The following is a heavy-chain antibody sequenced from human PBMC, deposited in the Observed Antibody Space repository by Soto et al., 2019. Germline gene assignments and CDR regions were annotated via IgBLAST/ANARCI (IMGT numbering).Heavy chain of an antibody. D-gene: IGHD6-6*01. CDR1: GGSCSGYY. J-gene: IGHJ4*02. CDR2: INHSGST. Sequence: PSETLSLTCADYGGSCSGYYWSWIRQPPGKGLEWIGEINHSGSTNYNPSLKSRVTISVDTSKNQFSLKLSSVTAADTAVYYCARGLGAARPFDYWGQGTLVTVSS. V-gene: IGHV4-34*01. CDR3: ARGLGAARPFDY.